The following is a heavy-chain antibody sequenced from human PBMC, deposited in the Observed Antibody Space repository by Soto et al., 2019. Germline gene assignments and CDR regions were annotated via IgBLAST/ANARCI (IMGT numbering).Heavy chain of an antibody. CDR2: ISYDGINK. V-gene: IGHV3-30*14. CDR1: GFTFSSYA. D-gene: IGHD6-13*01. Sequence: QVQLVESGGGVVQPGRSLRLSCAASGFTFSSYAMHWVRQAPGKGLEWVAVISYDGINKYYADSVRGRFTISRDNSKNTRDLQVIGLRVYDTAAYNWARGGSSGYRDYYYGMAVWGQGTTVIVSS. J-gene: IGHJ6*02. CDR3: ARGGSSGYRDYYYGMAV.